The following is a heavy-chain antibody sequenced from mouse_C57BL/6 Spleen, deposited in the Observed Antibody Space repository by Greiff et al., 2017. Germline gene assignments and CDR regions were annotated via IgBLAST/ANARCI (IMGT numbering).Heavy chain of an antibody. CDR2: ISSGGDYI. CDR1: GFTFSSYA. D-gene: IGHD1-1*01. V-gene: IGHV5-9-1*02. CDR3: TRDEGYYGSSPFAY. Sequence: EVHLVESGEGLVKPGGSLKLSCAASGFTFSSYAMSWVRQTPEKRLEWVAYISSGGDYIYYADTVKGRFTISRDNARNTLYLQMRSLKSEDTAMYYCTRDEGYYGSSPFAYWGQGTLVTVSA. J-gene: IGHJ3*01.